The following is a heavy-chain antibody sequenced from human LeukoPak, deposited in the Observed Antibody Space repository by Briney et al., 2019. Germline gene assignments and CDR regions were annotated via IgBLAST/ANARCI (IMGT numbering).Heavy chain of an antibody. J-gene: IGHJ4*02. V-gene: IGHV1-8*01. Sequence: GGSLRLSCAASGYTFTSYDINWVRQATGQGLEWMGWMNPNSGNTGYAQKFQGRVTMTRDTSISTAYMELSSLRSEDTAVYYCARYYYGSGSLGYWGQGTLVTVSS. CDR2: MNPNSGNT. CDR3: ARYYYGSGSLGY. D-gene: IGHD3-10*01. CDR1: GYTFTSYD.